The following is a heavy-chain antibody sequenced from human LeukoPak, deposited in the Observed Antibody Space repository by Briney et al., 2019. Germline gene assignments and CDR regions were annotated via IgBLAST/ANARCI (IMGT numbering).Heavy chain of an antibody. CDR1: GFTFSSYG. J-gene: IGHJ5*02. CDR3: AKDRRGHNWFDP. Sequence: GGSLRLSCAASGFTFSSYGVHWVRQAPGKGLEWVAVISYDGSNKYYADSVKGRFTISRDNSKNTLYLQMNSLRAEDTAVYYCAKDRRGHNWFDPWGQGTLVTVSS. CDR2: ISYDGSNK. V-gene: IGHV3-30*18.